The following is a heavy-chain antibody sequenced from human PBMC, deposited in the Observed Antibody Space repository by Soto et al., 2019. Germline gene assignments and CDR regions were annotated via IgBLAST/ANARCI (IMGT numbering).Heavy chain of an antibody. CDR2: VSSDGSNL. J-gene: IGHJ4*02. CDR3: AKNTGGNSYYFDF. CDR1: GLSFSSYG. V-gene: IGHV3-30*18. Sequence: GGSLRLSCADSGLSFSSYGMHWVRQAPGKGLECVALVSSDGSNLFYADSVKGRFTISRDNSKNTLYLQMNSLRAEDTAVYYCAKNTGGNSYYFDFWGQGTLVTVSS. D-gene: IGHD2-21*01.